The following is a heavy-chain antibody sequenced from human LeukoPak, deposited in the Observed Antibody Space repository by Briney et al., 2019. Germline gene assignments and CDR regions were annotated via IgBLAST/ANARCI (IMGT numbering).Heavy chain of an antibody. CDR2: MNPNSGNT. CDR1: GYTFTSYD. Sequence: ASVKVSCKASGYTFTSYDINWVRQATGQGLEWMGWMNPNSGNTGFAQNFQGRVTLTRDTSTRTAYMELSGPRPEDTAVYFCARNFYGDGFDVWGQGTKVTVSS. D-gene: IGHD2/OR15-2a*01. CDR3: ARNFYGDGFDV. J-gene: IGHJ3*01. V-gene: IGHV1-8*02.